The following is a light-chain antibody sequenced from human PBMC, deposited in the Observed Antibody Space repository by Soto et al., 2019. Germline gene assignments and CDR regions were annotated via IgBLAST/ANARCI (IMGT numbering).Light chain of an antibody. V-gene: IGKV3-11*01. CDR3: QQRSNWPSIT. J-gene: IGKJ1*01. Sequence: EIVLTQSPATLSLSQGEIATLSCRASQTVNNYIAWYQQKPGQAPRLLIYDASNRATGIPARFSGSGSGTDFTLTISSLEPKDFAVYYCQQRSNWPSITFGQGTKVDIK. CDR2: DAS. CDR1: QTVNNY.